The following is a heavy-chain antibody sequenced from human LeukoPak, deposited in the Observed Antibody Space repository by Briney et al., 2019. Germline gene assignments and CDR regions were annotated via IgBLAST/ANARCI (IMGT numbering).Heavy chain of an antibody. V-gene: IGHV1-2*04. D-gene: IGHD5-12*01. Sequence: GASVKVSCKASGYTFTGYYMHWVRQSPGQGLEWMGWINPNSGGTNYAQKFQGWVTMTRDTSISTAYMELSRPRSDDTAVYYCARAPPGVYSGYGTFDYWGQGTLVTVSS. CDR3: ARAPPGVYSGYGTFDY. CDR2: INPNSGGT. J-gene: IGHJ4*02. CDR1: GYTFTGYY.